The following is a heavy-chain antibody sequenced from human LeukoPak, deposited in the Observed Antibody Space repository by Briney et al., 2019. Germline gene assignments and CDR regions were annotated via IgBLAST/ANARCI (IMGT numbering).Heavy chain of an antibody. CDR3: ARGLTIFGVVGDAFDI. V-gene: IGHV4-34*01. CDR1: GGSFSGYY. CDR2: INHSGST. Sequence: PSETLSLTCAVYGGSFSGYYWSWIRQPPGKGLEWIGEINHSGSTNYNPSLKSRVTISVDTSKNQFSLKLSSVTAADTAVYYCARGLTIFGVVGDAFDIWGQGTMVTVSS. D-gene: IGHD3-3*01. J-gene: IGHJ3*02.